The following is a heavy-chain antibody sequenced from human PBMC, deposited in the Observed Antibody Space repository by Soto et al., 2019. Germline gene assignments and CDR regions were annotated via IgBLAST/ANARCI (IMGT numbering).Heavy chain of an antibody. V-gene: IGHV1-3*01. CDR1: GYTFTSYA. J-gene: IGHJ4*02. Sequence: QVQLVQSGAEVKKPGASVKVSCKASGYTFTSYAMHWVRQAPGQRLEWMGWINAGNGNTKYSQKFQGRVTITRDTSASTADMELSSLRSEDTAVYYCARTDIVVVPAAGPFDYWGQGTLVTVSS. CDR2: INAGNGNT. CDR3: ARTDIVVVPAAGPFDY. D-gene: IGHD2-2*01.